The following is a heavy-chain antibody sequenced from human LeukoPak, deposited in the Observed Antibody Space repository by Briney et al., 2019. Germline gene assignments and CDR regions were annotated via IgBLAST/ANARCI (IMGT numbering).Heavy chain of an antibody. Sequence: SETLSLTCTVSGYSISSGYYWGWIRQPPGKGLEWIGSIYHSGSTYYNPSLKSRVTISVDTSKNQFSLKLGSVTAADTAVYYCASYYDILTGYYEHDYWGQGTLVTVSS. CDR3: ASYYDILTGYYEHDY. J-gene: IGHJ4*02. CDR1: GYSISSGYY. CDR2: IYHSGST. D-gene: IGHD3-9*01. V-gene: IGHV4-38-2*02.